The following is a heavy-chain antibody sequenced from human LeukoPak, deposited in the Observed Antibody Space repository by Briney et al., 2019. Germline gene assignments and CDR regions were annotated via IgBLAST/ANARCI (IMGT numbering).Heavy chain of an antibody. V-gene: IGHV1-2*02. CDR3: ARDLATTSTWEFDY. D-gene: IGHD1-26*01. CDR1: GYIFTGYY. CDR2: IYPNSGGT. J-gene: IGHJ4*02. Sequence: GASVKVPCKASGYIFTGYYMHWVRQAPGQGLEWMGWIYPNSGGTRYAQKFQGRVTMTRDTSISTAYMELSGLTSDDTAVFYCARDLATTSTWEFDYWGQGTLVSVSS.